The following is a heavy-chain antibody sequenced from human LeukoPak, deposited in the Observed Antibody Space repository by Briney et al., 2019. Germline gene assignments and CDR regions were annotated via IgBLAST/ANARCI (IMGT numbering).Heavy chain of an antibody. CDR3: ARTDPTSYGYFDY. Sequence: GGSLRLSCAASGFTFSGFWMSWVRQAPGKGLGWVANINQNGGVEKYVDSVKGRFTISRDNAKNLLHLQMNSLRAEDTAVYYCARTDPTSYGYFDYWGQGTLVTVSS. D-gene: IGHD3-10*01. CDR2: INQNGGVE. J-gene: IGHJ4*02. V-gene: IGHV3-7*01. CDR1: GFTFSGFW.